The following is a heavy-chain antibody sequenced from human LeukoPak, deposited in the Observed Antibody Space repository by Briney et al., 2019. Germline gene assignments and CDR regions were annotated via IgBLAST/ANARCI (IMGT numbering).Heavy chain of an antibody. CDR3: ARQGSGGRAFDI. CDR2: VFSSGST. J-gene: IGHJ3*02. Sequence: SETLSLTCTVSGGSISTYYWTWIRQPPGKGLEWIGYVFSSGSTNSNPSLKSRVTISLDTSKSQFSLKMTSVTAADTAVYYCARQGSGGRAFDIWGQGTMVTVSS. CDR1: GGSISTYY. V-gene: IGHV4-59*08. D-gene: IGHD1-26*01.